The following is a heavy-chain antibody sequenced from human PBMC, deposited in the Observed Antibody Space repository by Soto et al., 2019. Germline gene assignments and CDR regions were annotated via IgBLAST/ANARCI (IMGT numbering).Heavy chain of an antibody. J-gene: IGHJ4*02. CDR1: GFTFSSYG. D-gene: IGHD4-17*01. CDR3: AKDRWLLVDDYGDYYFDY. Sequence: GGSLRLSCAASGFTFSSYGMHWVRQAPGKGLEWVAVISYDGSNKYYADSVKGRFTISRDNSENTLYLQMNSLRAEDTAVYYCAKDRWLLVDDYGDYYFDYWGQGTLVTVSS. CDR2: ISYDGSNK. V-gene: IGHV3-30*18.